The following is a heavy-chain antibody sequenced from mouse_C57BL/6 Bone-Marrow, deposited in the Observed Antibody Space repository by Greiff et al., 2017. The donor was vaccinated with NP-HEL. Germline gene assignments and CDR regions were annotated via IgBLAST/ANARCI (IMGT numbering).Heavy chain of an antibody. Sequence: QVQLQQPGAELVKPGASVKVSCKASGYTFTSYWMHWVKQRPGQGLEWIGRLHPSDSDTNYNQKFKGKATLTVDKSSSTAYMQLSSLTSEDSAVYYCACYGNSFFYAMDYWGQGTSVTVSS. CDR1: GYTFTSYW. D-gene: IGHD2-1*01. CDR2: LHPSDSDT. J-gene: IGHJ4*01. V-gene: IGHV1-74*01. CDR3: ACYGNSFFYAMDY.